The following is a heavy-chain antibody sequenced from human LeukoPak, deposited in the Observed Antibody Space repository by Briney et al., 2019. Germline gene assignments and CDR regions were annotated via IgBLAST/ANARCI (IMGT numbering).Heavy chain of an antibody. J-gene: IGHJ4*02. CDR1: GYTFTSYG. V-gene: IGHV1-18*01. Sequence: ASVKVPCKASGYTFTSYGISWVRQAPGQGLEWMGWINAYNGNTNYAQKLQGRVTMTTDTSTSTAYMELRSLRSDDTAVYYCARDRYRGRIAVAGTLSAYWGQGTLVTVSS. CDR2: INAYNGNT. CDR3: ARDRYRGRIAVAGTLSAY. D-gene: IGHD6-19*01.